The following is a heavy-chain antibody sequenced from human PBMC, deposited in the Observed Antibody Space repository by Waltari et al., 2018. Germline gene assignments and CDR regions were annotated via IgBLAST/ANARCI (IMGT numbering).Heavy chain of an antibody. CDR1: GFTFSSYG. Sequence: QVHLVESGGGVVQPGRSLRLSCAASGFTFSSYGMHWVRQAPGKGLEWVAVISDDGGNQYYEDHVNVRFTTSRDNSKNTLHLQMNSLGAEDTAVYYCAKKGDYGYYFDYWGQGTLVTVSS. CDR2: ISDDGGNQ. V-gene: IGHV3-30*18. J-gene: IGHJ4*02. CDR3: AKKGDYGYYFDY. D-gene: IGHD4-17*01.